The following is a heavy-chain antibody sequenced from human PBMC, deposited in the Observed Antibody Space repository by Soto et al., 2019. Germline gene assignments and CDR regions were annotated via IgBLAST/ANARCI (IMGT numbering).Heavy chain of an antibody. CDR3: AKGYRQPSSSARYSSSYYYYYMDV. V-gene: IGHV3-30*18. Sequence: GGSLRLSCAASGFTFSSYGMHWVRQAPGKGLEWVAVISYDGSNKYYADSVKGRFTISRDNSKNTLYLQMNSLRAEDTAVYYCAKGYRQPSSSARYSSSYYYYYMDVWGKGTTVTVSS. D-gene: IGHD6-6*01. J-gene: IGHJ6*03. CDR1: GFTFSSYG. CDR2: ISYDGSNK.